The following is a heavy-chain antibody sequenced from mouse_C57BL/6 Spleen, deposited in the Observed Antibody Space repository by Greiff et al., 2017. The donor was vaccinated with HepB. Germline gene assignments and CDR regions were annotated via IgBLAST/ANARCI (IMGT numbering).Heavy chain of an antibody. CDR2: IYPGDGDT. J-gene: IGHJ3*01. CDR1: GYAFSSSW. Sequence: QVQLQQSGPELVKPGASVKISCKASGYAFSSSWMNWVKQRPGKGLEWIGRIYPGDGDTNYNGKFKGKATLTADKSSSTAYMQLSSLTSEDSAVYFCARGDPDGFAYWGQWTLVTVSA. CDR3: ARGDPDGFAY. V-gene: IGHV1-82*01.